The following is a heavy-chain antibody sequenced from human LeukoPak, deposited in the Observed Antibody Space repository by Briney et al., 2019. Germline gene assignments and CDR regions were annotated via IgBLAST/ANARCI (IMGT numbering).Heavy chain of an antibody. D-gene: IGHD3-10*01. CDR3: AKDVHFSG. J-gene: IGHJ4*02. Sequence: PGRSLRLSCAASGFTFDDYAMHWVRQAPGKGLEWVSGISWNSGSIGYADSVKGRFTISRDNSKNTLYLQMNSLRAEDTAVYYCAKDVHFSGGGQGTLVTVSS. CDR2: ISWNSGSI. CDR1: GFTFDDYA. V-gene: IGHV3-9*01.